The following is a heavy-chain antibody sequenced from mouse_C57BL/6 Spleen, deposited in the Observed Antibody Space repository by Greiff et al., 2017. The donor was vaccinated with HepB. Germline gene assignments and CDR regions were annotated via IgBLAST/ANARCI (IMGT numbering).Heavy chain of an antibody. CDR3: ARRAEYDYDGSWFAY. CDR1: GFSLSTSGMG. J-gene: IGHJ3*01. D-gene: IGHD2-4*01. CDR2: IYWDDDK. V-gene: IGHV8-12*01. Sequence: QVTLKVCGPGILQSSQTLSLTCSFSGFSLSTSGMGVSWIRQPSGKGLEWLAHIYWDDDKRYNPSLKSRLTISKDTSRNQVFLKITSVDTADTATYYCARRAEYDYDGSWFAYWGQGTLVTVSA.